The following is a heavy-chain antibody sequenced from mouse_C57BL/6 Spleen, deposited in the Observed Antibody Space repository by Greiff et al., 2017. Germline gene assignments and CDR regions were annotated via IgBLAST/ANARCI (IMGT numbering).Heavy chain of an antibody. CDR1: GYTFTSYW. CDR2: INPSNGGT. D-gene: IGHD2-1*01. Sequence: QVQLQQPGTELVKPGASVKLSCKASGYTFTSYWMHWVKQRPGQGLEWIGKINPSNGGTKYNEKFKSKATLNEDTSSSTAYMQLSSLTSEDSAIYYCARALYGNYLPDWYFDVWGTGTTVTVSS. J-gene: IGHJ1*03. CDR3: ARALYGNYLPDWYFDV. V-gene: IGHV1-53*01.